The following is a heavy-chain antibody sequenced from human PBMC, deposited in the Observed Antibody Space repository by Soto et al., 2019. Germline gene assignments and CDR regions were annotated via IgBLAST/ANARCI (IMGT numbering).Heavy chain of an antibody. CDR1: GGSFSGYY. CDR2: INHSGST. D-gene: IGHD6-6*01. Sequence: LSLTCAVYGGSFSGYYWSWIRQPPGKGLEWIGEINHSGSTNYNPSLKSRVTISVDTSKNQFSLKLSSVTAADTAVYYCASPFGLSSIAARRPISAWGQGTLVTVSS. V-gene: IGHV4-34*01. J-gene: IGHJ5*02. CDR3: ASPFGLSSIAARRPISA.